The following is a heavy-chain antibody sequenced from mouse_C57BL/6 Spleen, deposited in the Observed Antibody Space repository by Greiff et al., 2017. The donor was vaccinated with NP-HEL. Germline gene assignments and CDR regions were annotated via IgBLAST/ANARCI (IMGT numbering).Heavy chain of an antibody. J-gene: IGHJ4*01. V-gene: IGHV1-50*01. CDR1: GYTFTSYW. Sequence: QVQLQQPGAELVKPGASVKLSCKASGYTFTSYWMQWVKQRPGQGLEWIGEIDPSDSYTNYNQKFKGKATLTVDTSSRTSYMQLSSLTSEDSAVYYCASSDYGSSYDAMDYWGQGTSVTVSS. D-gene: IGHD1-1*01. CDR3: ASSDYGSSYDAMDY. CDR2: IDPSDSYT.